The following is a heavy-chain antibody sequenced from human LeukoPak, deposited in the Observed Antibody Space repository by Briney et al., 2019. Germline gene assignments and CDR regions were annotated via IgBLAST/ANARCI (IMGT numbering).Heavy chain of an antibody. D-gene: IGHD5-18*01. CDR1: GYTFTSYD. Sequence: GASVKVSCKASGYTFTSYDFNWVRQATGQRPEWMGWISAYNGNTNSAQNLQGRVTVTTDTSTSTAYMELRSLRSDDTAVYYCARDSGYTYGRTFDYWGQGTLVTVSS. CDR2: ISAYNGNT. V-gene: IGHV1-18*01. CDR3: ARDSGYTYGRTFDY. J-gene: IGHJ4*02.